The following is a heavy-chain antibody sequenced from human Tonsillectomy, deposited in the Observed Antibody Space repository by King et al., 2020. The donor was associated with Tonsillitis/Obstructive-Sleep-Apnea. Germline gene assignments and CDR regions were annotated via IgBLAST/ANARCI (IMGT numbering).Heavy chain of an antibody. CDR3: ARLYGGIHPPDY. Sequence: QLQESGPGLVKPSETLSLTCSVSGGSIRSSTYCWGWIRQPPGKGLEWFGSIYYGGNTYYNPSLKSRVTISVDTSKNHFSLKLSSVTAADTAVYYCARLYGGIHPPDYWGQGTLVTVSS. CDR1: GGSIRSSTYC. D-gene: IGHD4-23*01. CDR2: IYYGGNT. J-gene: IGHJ4*02. V-gene: IGHV4-39*02.